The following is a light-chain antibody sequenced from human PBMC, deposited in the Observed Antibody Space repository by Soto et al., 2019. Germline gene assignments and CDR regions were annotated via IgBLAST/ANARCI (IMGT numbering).Light chain of an antibody. Sequence: IVPTQSPATLSVSPGERATLSCSASQSVSSNLAWYQQKPGQAPRLLIYGASTRATGIPARFSGSGSGTEFTLTISSLQSEDFAVYYCQQYNNWPPWTFGQGTKVDIK. CDR3: QQYNNWPPWT. V-gene: IGKV3-15*01. J-gene: IGKJ1*01. CDR1: QSVSSN. CDR2: GAS.